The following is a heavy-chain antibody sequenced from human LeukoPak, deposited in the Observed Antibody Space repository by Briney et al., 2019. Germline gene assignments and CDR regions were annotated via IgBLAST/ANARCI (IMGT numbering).Heavy chain of an antibody. CDR2: IYYSGST. D-gene: IGHD2-15*01. CDR1: SGSFSGYY. J-gene: IGHJ6*03. CDR3: ARSVEGYCSGGSCYSYYYYMDV. Sequence: SETLSLTCAVYSGSFSGYYWSWIRQPPGKGLEWIASIYYSGSTYYNPSLKGRVTISVDTSKNHLSLILSSVTAADTAVYYCARSVEGYCSGGSCYSYYYYMDVWGKGTTVTVSS. V-gene: IGHV4-34*01.